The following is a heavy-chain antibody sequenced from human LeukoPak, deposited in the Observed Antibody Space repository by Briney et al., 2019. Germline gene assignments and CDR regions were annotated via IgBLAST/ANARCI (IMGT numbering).Heavy chain of an antibody. V-gene: IGHV1-18*04. CDR2: ISTYNTNT. D-gene: IGHD1-26*01. J-gene: IGHJ6*03. CDR3: VRLLVGATGLYYYYYMDV. Sequence: GASVKVSCKASGYSFTDHYLHWVRLAPGQGLEWMGWISTYNTNTNYAQKFQGRVTMTTDTSTSTAYMELRSLRSDDTAMYYCVRLLVGATGLYYYYYMDVWGKGTTVTISS. CDR1: GYSFTDHY.